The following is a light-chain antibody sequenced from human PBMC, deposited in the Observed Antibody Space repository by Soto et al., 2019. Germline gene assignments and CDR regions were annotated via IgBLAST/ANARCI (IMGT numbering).Light chain of an antibody. Sequence: QSVLTQPSSVSGSPGQSITISFTGTNNDFGSYNYVSWYQQHPGKAPKLIIYDVTNRPAGISSRFSASKSGDTASLTISVLQADDEADYFCSSYKSTSTPYVFGTGTKVTV. CDR3: SSYKSTSTPYV. V-gene: IGLV2-14*03. CDR2: DVT. CDR1: NNDFGSYNY. J-gene: IGLJ1*01.